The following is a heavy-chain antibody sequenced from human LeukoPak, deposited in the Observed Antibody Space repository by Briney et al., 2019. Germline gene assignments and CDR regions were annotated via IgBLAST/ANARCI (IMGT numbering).Heavy chain of an antibody. V-gene: IGHV3-30*02. CDR2: IRYDGSNK. J-gene: IGHJ4*02. CDR1: GFTFSSYG. CDR3: ARTMKPGIAVAVDY. Sequence: GGSLRLSCAASGFTFSSYGMHWVRQAPGKGLEWVAFIRYDGSNKYYADSVKGRFTISRDNAKNSLYLQMNSLRAEDTAVYYSARTMKPGIAVAVDYWGQGTLVTVSS. D-gene: IGHD6-19*01.